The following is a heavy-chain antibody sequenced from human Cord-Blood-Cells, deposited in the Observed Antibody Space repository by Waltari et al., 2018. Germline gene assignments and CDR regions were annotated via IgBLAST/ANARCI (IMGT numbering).Heavy chain of an antibody. J-gene: IGHJ4*02. Sequence: QVQLQESGPGLVKPSETLSLTCTVSGGSVSSGSYYWSWIRQPPGKGLEWIGYIYYSGSTNYNPSLKSRVTISVDTSKNQFSLKLSSVTAADTAVYYCASQLFDWSSKGPYFDYWGQGTLVTVSS. CDR3: ASQLFDWSSKGPYFDY. D-gene: IGHD3-9*01. CDR1: GGSVSSGSYY. V-gene: IGHV4-61*01. CDR2: IYYSGST.